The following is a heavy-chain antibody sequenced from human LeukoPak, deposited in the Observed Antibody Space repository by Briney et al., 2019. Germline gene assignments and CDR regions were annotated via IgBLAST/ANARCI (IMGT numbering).Heavy chain of an antibody. CDR3: ARGSDNCDAFDI. CDR1: AYTFTSYY. V-gene: IGHV1-46*01. D-gene: IGHD1-20*01. Sequence: GASVKVSCKASAYTFTSYYMHWVQQAPGQGLEWMGIINPSGGSTSYAQKFQGRVTMTRDMSTSTVYMELSSLRSEDTAVYYCARGSDNCDAFDIWGQGTMVTVSS. J-gene: IGHJ3*02. CDR2: INPSGGST.